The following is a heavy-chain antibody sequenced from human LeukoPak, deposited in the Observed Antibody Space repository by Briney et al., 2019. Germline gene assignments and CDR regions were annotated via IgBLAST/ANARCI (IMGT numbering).Heavy chain of an antibody. D-gene: IGHD3-16*01. J-gene: IGHJ3*02. CDR1: VFTFSRSA. V-gene: IGHV3-53*04. CDR3: AREVGGSAFDI. CDR2: IYSGGST. Sequence: PGGSLTHSREASVFTFSRSAMSCVRQARGTGREWVSIIYSGGSTYYADSVNGRFTISRHNSKSTLYLQMSSLRAEDTAVYYCAREVGGSAFDIWGQGTMVTVSS.